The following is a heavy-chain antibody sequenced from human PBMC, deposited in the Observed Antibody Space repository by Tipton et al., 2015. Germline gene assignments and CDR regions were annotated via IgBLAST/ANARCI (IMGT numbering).Heavy chain of an antibody. CDR1: GFTFSYST. CDR3: VKGDYYDANGYYYFDS. J-gene: IGHJ4*02. D-gene: IGHD3-22*01. V-gene: IGHV3-30*04. CDR2: ISSDGSIK. Sequence: SLRLSCAASGFTFSYSTMDWVRQAPGKGLEWVALISSDGSIKYYADSVKGRFTIFRDNSKNTLYLQMNSLRVEDTAVYHCVKGDYYDANGYYYFDSWGQGTLVTVSS.